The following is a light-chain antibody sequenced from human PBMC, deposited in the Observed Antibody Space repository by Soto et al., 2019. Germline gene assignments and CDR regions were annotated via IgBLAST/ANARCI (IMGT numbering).Light chain of an antibody. CDR1: QSVGRNY. J-gene: IGKJ1*01. CDR2: AAS. V-gene: IGKV3-20*01. CDR3: HQDGTSPWA. Sequence: EIVLTQFPGTLSLSPGERATLSCRASQSVGRNYVAWYQQKPGQAPRVIIYAASNRASGIPDRFSGSGSGSDFTLTLSRLEPEDFAVYYWHQDGTSPWAFGQGTKVEIK.